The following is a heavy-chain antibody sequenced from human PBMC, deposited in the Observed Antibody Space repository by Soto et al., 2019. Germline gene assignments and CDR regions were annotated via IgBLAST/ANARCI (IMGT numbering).Heavy chain of an antibody. D-gene: IGHD1-26*01. CDR3: AHRGGGIVDWYVDL. CDR1: GFSLGTYGVG. J-gene: IGHJ2*01. Sequence: QITLNESGPTLVKPTQTLTLTCTFSGFSLGTYGVGVGWIRQPPGKALEWLALIYWDDDKRYSPSLKSRLTITKDTSKRQVFLTLTNMDPVDTATYSCAHRGGGIVDWYVDLWGRATPVIVPS. V-gene: IGHV2-5*02. CDR2: IYWDDDK.